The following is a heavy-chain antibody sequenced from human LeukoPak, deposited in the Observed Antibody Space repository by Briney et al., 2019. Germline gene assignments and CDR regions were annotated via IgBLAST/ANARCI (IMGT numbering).Heavy chain of an antibody. CDR1: GGTFSSYA. CDR3: ARDRRTYYYYYYMDV. J-gene: IGHJ6*03. Sequence: SVKVSCKASGGTFSSYAISWVRQAPGQGLEWMGGIIPIFGTANYAQKFQGRVTITADESTSTAYMELSSLRSEDTAVYYCARDRRTYYYYYYMDVWGKGTTVTISS. V-gene: IGHV1-69*13. CDR2: IIPIFGTA.